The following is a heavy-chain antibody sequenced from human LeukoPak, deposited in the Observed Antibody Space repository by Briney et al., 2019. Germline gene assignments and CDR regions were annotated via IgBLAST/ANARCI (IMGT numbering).Heavy chain of an antibody. CDR3: AREDLPVGATVYYFDY. J-gene: IGHJ4*02. CDR1: GGSISSGSYY. V-gene: IGHV4-61*02. Sequence: SETLSLTCTVSGGSISSGSYYWSWIRQPAGKGLEWIGRIYTSGSTNYNPSLKSRVTISVDTSKNQFSLKLSSVTAADTAVYYCAREDLPVGATVYYFDYWGQGTLVTVSS. D-gene: IGHD1-26*01. CDR2: IYTSGST.